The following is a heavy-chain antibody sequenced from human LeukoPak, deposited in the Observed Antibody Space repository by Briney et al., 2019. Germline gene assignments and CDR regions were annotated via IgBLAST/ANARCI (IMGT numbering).Heavy chain of an antibody. V-gene: IGHV3-33*05. CDR2: ISYDGSDK. CDR3: ARGWLSDDAFDI. Sequence: VISYDGSDKYYADSVKGRFTISRDNSKNTLYLQMNSLRAEDTAVYYCARGWLSDDAFDIWGQGTMVTVSS. D-gene: IGHD3-22*01. J-gene: IGHJ3*02.